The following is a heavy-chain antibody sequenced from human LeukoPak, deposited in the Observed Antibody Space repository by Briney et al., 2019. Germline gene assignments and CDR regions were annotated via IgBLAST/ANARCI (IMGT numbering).Heavy chain of an antibody. J-gene: IGHJ6*03. V-gene: IGHV1-2*02. CDR3: ARTQWLDYYYYYMDV. CDR1: GYTFTGYY. Sequence: ASVKVSCKASGYTFTGYYMHWVRQAPGQGLEWMGWIDPNSGGTNYAQKFQGRVTMTRDTSISTAYMELSRLRSDDTAVYYCARTQWLDYYYYYMDVWGKGTTVTVSS. D-gene: IGHD6-19*01. CDR2: IDPNSGGT.